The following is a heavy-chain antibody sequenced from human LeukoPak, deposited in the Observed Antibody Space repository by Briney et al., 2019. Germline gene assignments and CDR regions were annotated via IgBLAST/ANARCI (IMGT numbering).Heavy chain of an antibody. D-gene: IGHD3-22*01. CDR2: NNSDASST. CDR1: GITFSNYW. J-gene: IGHJ4*02. V-gene: IGHV3-74*01. CDR3: ASSPVITRD. Sequence: GGSLRLYCAASGITFSNYWMHWVRQAPGKGLEWVSRNNSDASSTTYVDSVKGRFTISRDNAKNTLYLQMNSLRVEDTAVYYCASSPVITRDWGQGTLVTVSS.